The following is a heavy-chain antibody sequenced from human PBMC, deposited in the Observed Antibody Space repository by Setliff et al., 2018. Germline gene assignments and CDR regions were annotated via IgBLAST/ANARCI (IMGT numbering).Heavy chain of an antibody. J-gene: IGHJ4*02. D-gene: IGHD3-10*01. CDR1: GYTFTGYY. CDR3: ARVFYYGSGSYLYYFDS. V-gene: IGHV1-2*02. CDR2: INPNSGGT. Sequence: VKVSCKASGYTFTGYYMHWVRQAPGQGLEWMGWINPNSGGTIYAQKFQGRVTMTRDTSTSTVYMELSRLRSDDTAVYYCARVFYYGSGSYLYYFDSWGQGTLVTVS.